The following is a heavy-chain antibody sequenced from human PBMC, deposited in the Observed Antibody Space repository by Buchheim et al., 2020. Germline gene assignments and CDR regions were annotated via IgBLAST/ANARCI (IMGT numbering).Heavy chain of an antibody. CDR3: ASDHPSSGWPAFDY. D-gene: IGHD6-19*01. V-gene: IGHV3-23*01. Sequence: EVRLMETGGGLLQPGGSLRLSCGASGFTLTSSAMSWVRQAQARGLEWVASITRHGSTYYADSVRGRFTVPRDTSENTLFLQMNSLRAEDTATYFCASDHPSSGWPAFDYWGLGTL. CDR1: GFTLTSSA. J-gene: IGHJ4*02. CDR2: ITRHGST.